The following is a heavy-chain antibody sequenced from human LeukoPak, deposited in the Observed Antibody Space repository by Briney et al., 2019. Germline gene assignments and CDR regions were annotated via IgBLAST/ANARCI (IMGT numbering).Heavy chain of an antibody. Sequence: SGPTLVNPTQTLTLTCTFSGFSLSTSGVGVGWIRQPPVKALEWLALIYWDDDKRYSPSLKSRLTITKDTSKNQVVLTMTNMDLVDTATYYCAHRRSGERYFHYWGQGTLVTVSS. CDR2: IYWDDDK. CDR1: GFSLSTSGVG. CDR3: AHRRSGERYFHY. V-gene: IGHV2-5*02. J-gene: IGHJ4*02. D-gene: IGHD4-17*01.